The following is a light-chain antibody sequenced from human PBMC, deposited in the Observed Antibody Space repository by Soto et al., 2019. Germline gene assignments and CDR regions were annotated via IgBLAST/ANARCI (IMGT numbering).Light chain of an antibody. CDR2: QAS. CDR1: QSLNNW. J-gene: IGKJ4*01. V-gene: IGKV1-5*03. Sequence: DIQMTQSPSTLSASIGDRVTITCRASQSLNNWLAWYQQKPGKAPNLLIHQASTLATGAPSRFSGSGSGTEFTLTISSLQADDFATDYCQQYCSYPLTFGGGTKVEIK. CDR3: QQYCSYPLT.